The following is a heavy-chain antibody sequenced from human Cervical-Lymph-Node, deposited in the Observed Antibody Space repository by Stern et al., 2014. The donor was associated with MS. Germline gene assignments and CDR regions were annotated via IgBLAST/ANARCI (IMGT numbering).Heavy chain of an antibody. J-gene: IGHJ4*02. CDR2: IIPIIGTA. D-gene: IGHD3-10*01. CDR3: ALGGFGHYFEY. Sequence: VQLVQSGAEVQKPGSSVKVSCRASGGTFSSSDISWVRQAPGQGLGRMGGIIPIIGTANYAQKYQGRVTITADESTSTAYMELSSLRSEDTAIYYCALGGFGHYFEYWGQGTLVTVSS. CDR1: GGTFSSSD. V-gene: IGHV1-69*01.